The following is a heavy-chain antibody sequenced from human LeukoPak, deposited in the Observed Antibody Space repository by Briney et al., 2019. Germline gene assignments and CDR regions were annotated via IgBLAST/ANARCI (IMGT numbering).Heavy chain of an antibody. CDR2: ISGSGGST. Sequence: GGSLRLSCAASGFTFSSYWMHWVRQAPGKGLEWVSAISGSGGSTYYADSVKGRFTISRDNSKNTLYLQMNSLRAEDTAVYYCAKGNYDRFDYWGQGTLATVSS. V-gene: IGHV3-23*01. CDR3: AKGNYDRFDY. D-gene: IGHD3-3*01. CDR1: GFTFSSYW. J-gene: IGHJ4*02.